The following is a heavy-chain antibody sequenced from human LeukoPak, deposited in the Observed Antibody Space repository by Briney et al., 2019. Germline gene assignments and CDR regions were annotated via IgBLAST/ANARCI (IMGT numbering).Heavy chain of an antibody. CDR2: IYYSGST. CDR3: ASVTIFGVV. D-gene: IGHD3-3*01. V-gene: IGHV4-39*01. CDR1: GGSISSGSYY. J-gene: IGHJ4*02. Sequence: PSETLSLTCTVSGGSISSGSYYWGWTRQPPGKGLEWIGSIYYSGSTYYNPSLKSRVTISVDTSKNQFSLKLSSVTAADTAVYYRASVTIFGVVWGQGTLVTVSS.